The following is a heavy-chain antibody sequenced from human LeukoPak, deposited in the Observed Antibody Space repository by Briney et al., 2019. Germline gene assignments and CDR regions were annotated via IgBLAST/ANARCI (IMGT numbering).Heavy chain of an antibody. J-gene: IGHJ4*02. V-gene: IGHV3-21*01. Sequence: GGSLRLSCAVSGYTLTIYCLSGVRQPPGKGLDWVSSISSSSSYICYADSVKGRFTISRDNAKNSLYLQMNSLRAEDTAVYYCARYGSYYHFDYWGQGTLVTVSS. CDR2: ISSSSSYI. CDR3: ARYGSYYHFDY. D-gene: IGHD1-26*01. CDR1: GYTLTIYC.